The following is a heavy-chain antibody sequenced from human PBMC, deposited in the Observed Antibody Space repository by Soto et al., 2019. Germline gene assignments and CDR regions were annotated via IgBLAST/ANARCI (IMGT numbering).Heavy chain of an antibody. CDR2: ISWNSGSI. D-gene: IGHD5-18*01. Sequence: EVQLVESGGGLVQPGRSLRLSCAASGFTFDDYAMHWVRQAPGKGLEWVSGISWNSGSIGYADSVKGRFTISRDNAKNSLYVQMNSLRAEDTALYYCAKAVGSYGNFDYWGQGTLVTVSS. J-gene: IGHJ4*02. CDR1: GFTFDDYA. V-gene: IGHV3-9*01. CDR3: AKAVGSYGNFDY.